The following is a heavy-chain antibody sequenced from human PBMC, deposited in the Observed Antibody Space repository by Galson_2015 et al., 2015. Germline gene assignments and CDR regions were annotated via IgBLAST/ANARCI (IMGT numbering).Heavy chain of an antibody. CDR2: IKSKTDGGIT. J-gene: IGHJ4*02. V-gene: IGHV3-15*01. CDR3: TTDRVTWIQLWPSDY. CDR1: GFTFSNAW. Sequence: SLRLSCAASGFTFSNAWMSWVRQAPGKGLEWVGRIKSKTDGGITDYAAPVKGRFTISRDDSKNTLYLQMNSLKTEDTAVYYCTTDRVTWIQLWPSDYWGQGTLVTVSS. D-gene: IGHD5-18*01.